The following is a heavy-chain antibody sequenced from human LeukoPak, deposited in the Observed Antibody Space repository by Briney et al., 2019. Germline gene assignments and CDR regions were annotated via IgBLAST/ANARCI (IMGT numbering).Heavy chain of an antibody. D-gene: IGHD6-13*01. Sequence: GGSLRLSCAASGFTFSSYGMHWVRQAPGKGLEWVAVIWYDGSNKYYAESVKGRFTISRDNSKNTLYLQMNSLRAEDTAVYYCARVGIAAAGDYWGQGALVTVSS. V-gene: IGHV3-33*01. CDR3: ARVGIAAAGDY. J-gene: IGHJ4*02. CDR2: IWYDGSNK. CDR1: GFTFSSYG.